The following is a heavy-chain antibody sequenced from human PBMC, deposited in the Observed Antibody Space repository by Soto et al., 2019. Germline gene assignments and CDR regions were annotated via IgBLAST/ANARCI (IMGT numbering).Heavy chain of an antibody. J-gene: IGHJ4*02. V-gene: IGHV3-9*01. CDR2: ITWNSGSI. D-gene: IGHD3-3*01. Sequence: EVQLVESGGGLEQPGRSLRLSCAASGFTFDDYAIHWVRQRPGRGLEWVSGITWNSGSIAYADSVKGRFTIFRDNAKNSLYLQMNSLRAEDTALYYCAKDGSKRRSDFWCGYYSEWGQGTLVIVSS. CDR3: AKDGSKRRSDFWCGYYSE. CDR1: GFTFDDYA.